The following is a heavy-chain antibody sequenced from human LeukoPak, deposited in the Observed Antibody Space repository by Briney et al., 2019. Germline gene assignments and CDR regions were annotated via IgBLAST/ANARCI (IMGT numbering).Heavy chain of an antibody. D-gene: IGHD3-22*01. Sequence: GGSLRLSCAASGFTFSSYAMSWVRQAPGKGLEWVSAISGSGGSTYYADSVKGRFTISRDNAKNSLYLQMNSLRAEDTAVYYCARDYYDSSGYYYVSVGYYYYGMDVWGQGTTVTVSS. CDR2: ISGSGGST. CDR3: ARDYYDSSGYYYVSVGYYYYGMDV. J-gene: IGHJ6*02. V-gene: IGHV3-23*01. CDR1: GFTFSSYA.